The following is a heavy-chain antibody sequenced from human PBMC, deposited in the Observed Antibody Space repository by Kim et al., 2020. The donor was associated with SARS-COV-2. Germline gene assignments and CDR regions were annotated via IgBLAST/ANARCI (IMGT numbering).Heavy chain of an antibody. Sequence: GGSLRLSCAASGFTFDDYAMHWVRQAPGKGLEWVSGISWNSGSIGYADSVKGRFTISRDDAKNSLYLQMNSLRAEDTALYYCAKEGELSPYYFDYWGQGT. V-gene: IGHV3-9*01. D-gene: IGHD3-16*02. CDR1: GFTFDDYA. CDR2: ISWNSGSI. CDR3: AKEGELSPYYFDY. J-gene: IGHJ4*02.